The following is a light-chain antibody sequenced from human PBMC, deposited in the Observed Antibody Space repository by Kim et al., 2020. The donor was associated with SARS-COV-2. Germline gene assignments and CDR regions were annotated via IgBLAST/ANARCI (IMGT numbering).Light chain of an antibody. J-gene: IGKJ1*01. Sequence: EIVMTQSPATLSVSPGEGVTLSCRASQSISTNLGWYQQKPGQAPRLLIYTASTRASGIPARHSGSGSGLEYTLTISSLQSEDFAVYCCQQYYDWALTFGEGTKVDIK. CDR1: QSISTN. CDR3: QQYYDWALT. CDR2: TAS. V-gene: IGKV3-15*01.